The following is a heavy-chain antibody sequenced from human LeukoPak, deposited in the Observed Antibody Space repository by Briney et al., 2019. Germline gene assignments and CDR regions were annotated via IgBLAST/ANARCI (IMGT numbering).Heavy chain of an antibody. J-gene: IGHJ4*02. CDR2: INQDGSER. D-gene: IGHD6-13*01. Sequence: DPGGSLRPSCAASGFTFSSYWMSWVRQAPGKGLEWVANINQDGSERYYVDSVKGRFTISRDNAKNSLYLQMNSLRAEDTAVYYCARGRSSSWYSDYWGQGTLVTVSS. V-gene: IGHV3-7*03. CDR3: ARGRSSSWYSDY. CDR1: GFTFSSYW.